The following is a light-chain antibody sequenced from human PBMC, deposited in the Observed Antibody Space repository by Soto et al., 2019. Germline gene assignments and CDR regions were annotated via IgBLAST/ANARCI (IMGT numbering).Light chain of an antibody. CDR3: QQYNSYPVT. Sequence: DIQMTQSPSTLSASVGDRVTITCRASQSINSWVAWHQQKPGKAPKLLIYDASRLESGVPSRFSGSGSGTEFSHTISSLQPDDYATDNCQQYNSYPVTFGVGAKVEIK. CDR1: QSINSW. CDR2: DAS. V-gene: IGKV1-5*01. J-gene: IGKJ4*01.